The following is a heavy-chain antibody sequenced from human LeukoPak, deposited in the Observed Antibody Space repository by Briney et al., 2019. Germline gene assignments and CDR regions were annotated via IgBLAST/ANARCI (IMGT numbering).Heavy chain of an antibody. Sequence: PSETLSLTCTVSGGSISSSSYYWGWIRQPPGKGLEWIGSIYYSGSTYYNPSLKSRVTISVDTSKNQFSLKLSSVTAADTAVYYCARRYYYDSSGYPRSLDWFDPWGQGTLVTVSS. J-gene: IGHJ5*02. D-gene: IGHD3-22*01. CDR3: ARRYYYDSSGYPRSLDWFDP. CDR1: GGSISSSSYY. V-gene: IGHV4-39*01. CDR2: IYYSGST.